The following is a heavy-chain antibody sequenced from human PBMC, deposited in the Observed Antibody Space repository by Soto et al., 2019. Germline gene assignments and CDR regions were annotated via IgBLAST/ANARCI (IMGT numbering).Heavy chain of an antibody. CDR1: GFTFSNYA. CDR3: AKAGGSSTSNWFDP. J-gene: IGHJ5*02. CDR2: ISTSGGST. Sequence: GGSLRLSCAASGFTFSNYAMSWVRQAPGKGLEWVSSISTSGGSTYYSDPVKGRFAISRDNSRNTLYLQVNSLRAEDTAVYYCAKAGGSSTSNWFDPWGHGTLVTVSS. D-gene: IGHD2-2*01. V-gene: IGHV3-23*01.